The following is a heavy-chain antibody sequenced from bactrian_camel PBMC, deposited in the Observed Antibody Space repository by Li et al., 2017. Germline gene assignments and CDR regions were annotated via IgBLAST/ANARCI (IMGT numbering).Heavy chain of an antibody. CDR3: AAGGPYCYTKLSVADFTY. V-gene: IGHV3S55*01. CDR2: TSSNTV. Sequence: GWFRQAPGKDREAVATTSSNTVYYADSVKGRFTISQDNAKKTLTLQMNSLKPEDTAMYYGAAGGPYCYTKLSVADFTYWGQGTQVTVSS. J-gene: IGHJ6*01. D-gene: IGHD2*01.